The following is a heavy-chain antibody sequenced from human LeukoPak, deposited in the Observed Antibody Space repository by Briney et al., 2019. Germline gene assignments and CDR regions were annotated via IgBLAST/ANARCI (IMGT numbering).Heavy chain of an antibody. CDR2: VYYTGST. CDR1: GDFITAYY. Sequence: PSETLSLTCTVSGDFITAYYWSWIRQPPGKGLEWLGYVYYTGSTEYNPSLRSRVTISLEMSKHQFSLNLTSVTAADTAVHYCASNTGTVFDYWGQGALVTVSS. J-gene: IGHJ4*02. CDR3: ASNTGTVFDY. V-gene: IGHV4-59*01. D-gene: IGHD7-27*01.